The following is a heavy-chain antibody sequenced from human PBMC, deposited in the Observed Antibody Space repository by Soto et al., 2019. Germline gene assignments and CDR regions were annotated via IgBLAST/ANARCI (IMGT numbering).Heavy chain of an antibody. CDR2: ISGSGGST. CDR1: GFTFSSYA. Sequence: GGSLRLSCAASGFTFSSYAMSWVRQAPGKGPEWVSAISGSGGSTYYADSVKGRFTISRDNSKNTLYLQMNSLRAEDTAVYYCAKDPNHSGSYFDAFDIWGQGTMVTVSS. J-gene: IGHJ3*02. D-gene: IGHD1-26*01. V-gene: IGHV3-23*01. CDR3: AKDPNHSGSYFDAFDI.